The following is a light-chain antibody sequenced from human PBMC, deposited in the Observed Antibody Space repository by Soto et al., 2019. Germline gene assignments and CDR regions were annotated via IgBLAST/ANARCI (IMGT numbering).Light chain of an antibody. Sequence: QSVLTQPASVSGSPGQSITISCTGTSSDVGGYNYVSWYQQHPGKAPKLMIFDVTNRPSGDSNRFSGSKSGNSASLTISGLQAEDEADYYCTSYTSSNTWVFGGGTKLTVL. CDR3: TSYTSSNTWV. CDR1: SSDVGGYNY. CDR2: DVT. J-gene: IGLJ3*02. V-gene: IGLV2-14*03.